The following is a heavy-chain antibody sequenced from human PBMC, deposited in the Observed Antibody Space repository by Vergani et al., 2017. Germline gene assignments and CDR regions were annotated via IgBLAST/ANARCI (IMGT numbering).Heavy chain of an antibody. CDR1: GFIFSSYW. CDR3: ARGNSLGSY. D-gene: IGHD1-7*01. V-gene: IGHV3-7*01. CDR2: IKEDGSEK. Sequence: EVQLLESGGNLVQPGGSLRLSCAASGFIFSSYWMHWVRQAPGKGLEWLAAIKEDGSEKQYVDSVKGRFTISRDNAKKSLYLQMNSLRGEDTAVYYCARGNSLGSYWGQGTLVTVSS. J-gene: IGHJ4*02.